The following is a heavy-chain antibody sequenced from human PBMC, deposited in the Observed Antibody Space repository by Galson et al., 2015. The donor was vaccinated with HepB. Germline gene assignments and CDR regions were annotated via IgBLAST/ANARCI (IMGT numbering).Heavy chain of an antibody. J-gene: IGHJ3*02. V-gene: IGHV1-2*04. D-gene: IGHD4-17*01. Sequence: SVKVSCKASGYTFTGYYMHWVRQAPGQGPEWMGWINPNSGGTNYAQKFQGWVTMTRDTSISTAYMELSRLRSDDTAVYYCARERDYGDYGAPGGAFDIWGQGTMVTVSS. CDR1: GYTFTGYY. CDR3: ARERDYGDYGAPGGAFDI. CDR2: INPNSGGT.